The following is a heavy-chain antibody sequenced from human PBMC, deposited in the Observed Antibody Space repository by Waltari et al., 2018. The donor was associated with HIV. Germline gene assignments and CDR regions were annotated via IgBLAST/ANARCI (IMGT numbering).Heavy chain of an antibody. Sequence: QVQLVESGGGVVQPGGSVRLSCAAAGLTFSSYGMHWARQAPGKGLEWVTCIRYDGSKKHYADSVKGRFTISRDNSDNTLYLEMNSLRTEDTAVYYCATNIVVAATGTFDYWGQGTRVIVTA. V-gene: IGHV3-30*02. D-gene: IGHD2-15*01. CDR1: GLTFSSYG. J-gene: IGHJ4*02. CDR2: IRYDGSKK. CDR3: ATNIVVAATGTFDY.